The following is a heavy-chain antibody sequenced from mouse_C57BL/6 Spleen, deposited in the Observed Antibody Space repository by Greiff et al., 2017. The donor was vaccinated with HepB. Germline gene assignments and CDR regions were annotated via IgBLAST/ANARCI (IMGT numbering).Heavy chain of an antibody. V-gene: IGHV7-3*01. Sequence: EVMLVESGGGLVQPGGSLSLSCAASGFTFTDYYMSWVRQPPGKALEWLGFIRNKANGYTTEYSASVKGRFTISRDNSQSILYLQMNALRAEDSATYYCARYGTGGFAYWGQGTLVTVSA. D-gene: IGHD4-1*01. CDR1: GFTFTDYY. CDR3: ARYGTGGFAY. CDR2: IRNKANGYTT. J-gene: IGHJ3*01.